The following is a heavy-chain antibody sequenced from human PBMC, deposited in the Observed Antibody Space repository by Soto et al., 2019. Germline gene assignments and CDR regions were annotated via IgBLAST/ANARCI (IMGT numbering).Heavy chain of an antibody. V-gene: IGHV1-46*01. CDR2: INPSSGST. Sequence: GASVKVSCKASGYTFTSYYMHWVRQAPGQGLEWMGIINPSSGSTSYSQKFQGRVTMTRDTSTSTVYMELSSLRSEDTAVYYCASATPPYYYGMDVWGQGTTVTVSS. J-gene: IGHJ6*02. CDR1: GYTFTSYY. D-gene: IGHD2-15*01. CDR3: ASATPPYYYGMDV.